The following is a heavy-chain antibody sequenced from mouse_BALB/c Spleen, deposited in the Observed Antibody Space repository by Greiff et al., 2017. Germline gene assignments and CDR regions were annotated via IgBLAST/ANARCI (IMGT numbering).Heavy chain of an antibody. J-gene: IGHJ3*01. CDR2: INPYNDGT. Sequence: EVQLQQSGPELVKPGASVKMSCKASGYTFTSYVMHWVKQKPGQGLEWIGYINPYNDGTKYNEKFKGKATLTSDKSSSTAYMELSSLTSEDSAVYYCARCEGYGNSWFAYWGQGTLVTVSA. V-gene: IGHV1-14*01. CDR1: GYTFTSYV. CDR3: ARCEGYGNSWFAY. D-gene: IGHD2-1*01.